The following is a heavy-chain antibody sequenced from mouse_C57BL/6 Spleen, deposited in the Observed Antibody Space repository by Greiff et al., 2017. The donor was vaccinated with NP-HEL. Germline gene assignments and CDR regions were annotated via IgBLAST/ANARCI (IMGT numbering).Heavy chain of an antibody. V-gene: IGHV1-54*01. CDR1: GYAFTNYL. CDR3: LRARFAY. J-gene: IGHJ3*01. CDR2: INPGSGGT. Sequence: QVQLQQSGAELVRPGTSVKVSCKASGYAFTNYLIEWVKQRPGQGLEWIGVINPGSGGTNYNEKFKGKATLTADKSSSTAYMQLSSLTSEDSAFYFCLRARFAYWGQGTLVTVSA. D-gene: IGHD1-1*01.